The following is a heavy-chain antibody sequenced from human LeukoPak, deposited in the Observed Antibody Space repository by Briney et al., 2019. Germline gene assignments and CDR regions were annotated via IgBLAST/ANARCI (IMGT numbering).Heavy chain of an antibody. V-gene: IGHV3-21*01. Sequence: GGSLRLSCAASGFTFSSYSMNWVRQAPGKGLEWVSSISSSSSYIYYADSVKGRFTISRDNAKNSLYLQMNSLRAEDTAVYYCARDRMGTISPYYFDYWGQGTLVTVSS. CDR3: ARDRMGTISPYYFDY. CDR1: GFTFSSYS. CDR2: ISSSSSYI. D-gene: IGHD5-24*01. J-gene: IGHJ4*02.